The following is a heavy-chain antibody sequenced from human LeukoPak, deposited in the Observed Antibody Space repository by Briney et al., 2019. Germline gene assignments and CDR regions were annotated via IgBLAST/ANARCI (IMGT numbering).Heavy chain of an antibody. Sequence: PRASVKVSCKASGYTFTSYGISWVRQAPGQGLEWMGWISAYNGNTNYAQKLQGRVTMTTDTFTSTAYMELRSLRSDDTAVYYCARVGSLSSGWPPGDYWGQGTLVTVSS. D-gene: IGHD6-19*01. V-gene: IGHV1-18*01. CDR3: ARVGSLSSGWPPGDY. J-gene: IGHJ4*02. CDR2: ISAYNGNT. CDR1: GYTFTSYG.